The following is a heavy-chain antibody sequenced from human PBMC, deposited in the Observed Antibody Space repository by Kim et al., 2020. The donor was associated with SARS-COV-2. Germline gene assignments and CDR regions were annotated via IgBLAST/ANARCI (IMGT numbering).Heavy chain of an antibody. D-gene: IGHD2-2*01. CDR1: GFTFSSYW. CDR2: INSDGSST. V-gene: IGHV3-74*01. Sequence: GGSLRLSCAASGFTFSSYWMHWVRQAPGKGLVWVSRINSDGSSTSYADSVKGRFTISRDNAKNTLYLQMNSLRAEDTAVYYCARARIVVVPGTYYYYGMDGCGQGTTDTVSS. CDR3: ARARIVVVPGTYYYYGMDG. J-gene: IGHJ6*02.